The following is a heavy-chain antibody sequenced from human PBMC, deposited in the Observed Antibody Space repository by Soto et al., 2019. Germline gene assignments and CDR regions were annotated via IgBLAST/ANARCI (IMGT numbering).Heavy chain of an antibody. D-gene: IGHD1-1*01. V-gene: IGHV5-51*01. Sequence: PGESLKISCKGSGYSFINHWIGWVRQMPGKGLEWMGIIYPGDSHTRYSPSFQGQVTISADKSTSTAYLQWSSLKASDTAMYYCAVRMGHSPLDSFDYWGQGTLVTVSS. J-gene: IGHJ4*02. CDR2: IYPGDSHT. CDR1: GYSFINHW. CDR3: AVRMGHSPLDSFDY.